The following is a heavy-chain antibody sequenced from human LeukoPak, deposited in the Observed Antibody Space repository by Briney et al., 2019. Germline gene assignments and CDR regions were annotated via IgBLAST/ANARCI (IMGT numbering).Heavy chain of an antibody. D-gene: IGHD3-3*01. J-gene: IGHJ5*02. V-gene: IGHV4-59*01. CDR1: GGSISSYY. Sequence: PSETLSLTCTVSGGSISSYYWSWIRQPPGKGLEWIGYIYYSGSTNYNPSLKSRVTISVDTSKNQFSLKLSSVTAADTAVYYCARYNGYDFWSGYYTKGSNWFDPWGQGTLVTVSS. CDR3: ARYNGYDFWSGYYTKGSNWFDP. CDR2: IYYSGST.